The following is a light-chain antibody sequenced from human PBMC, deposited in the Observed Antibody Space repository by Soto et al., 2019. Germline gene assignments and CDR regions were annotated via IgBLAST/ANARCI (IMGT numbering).Light chain of an antibody. J-gene: IGLJ2*01. CDR3: CSYAGGNSI. CDR1: SSDIGGYKY. V-gene: IGLV2-8*01. Sequence: QSALTQPPSASGSPGQSVAISCSGTSSDIGGYKYVSWYQQHPGKAPKLMIYEINKRPSGVPDRFSGSKSGNTASLIVSGLQAEDEADYYCCSYAGGNSIFGGGTKLTVL. CDR2: EIN.